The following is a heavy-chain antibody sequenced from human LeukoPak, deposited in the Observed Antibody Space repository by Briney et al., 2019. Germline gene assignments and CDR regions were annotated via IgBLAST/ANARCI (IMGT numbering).Heavy chain of an antibody. D-gene: IGHD5-18*01. CDR3: AKCSASYGNDAFDI. Sequence: GGSLRLSCAASGFTFSNFAMNWLRQAPGKGLEWLSSVKGGGASPYYADSVKGLFTISRDNSENTFYLQISRLRAAHTAVSYCAKCSASYGNDAFDIWGRGTLVTVSS. V-gene: IGHV3-23*01. CDR1: GFTFSNFA. CDR2: VKGGGASP. J-gene: IGHJ3*02.